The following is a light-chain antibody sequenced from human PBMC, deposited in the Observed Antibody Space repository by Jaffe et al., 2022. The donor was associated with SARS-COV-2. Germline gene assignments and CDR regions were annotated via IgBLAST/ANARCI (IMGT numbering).Light chain of an antibody. Sequence: QSVLTQPPSASGTPGQRVSISCSGGSFNVGRNIVNWYQHLPGTAPKLLVNSANRRPSGVPDRFSASKSGTSASLDISGLQSEDEADYYCAAWDDSLIGAVFGGGTKLTVL. CDR2: SAN. CDR3: AAWDDSLIGAV. CDR1: SFNVGRNI. J-gene: IGLJ2*01. V-gene: IGLV1-44*01.